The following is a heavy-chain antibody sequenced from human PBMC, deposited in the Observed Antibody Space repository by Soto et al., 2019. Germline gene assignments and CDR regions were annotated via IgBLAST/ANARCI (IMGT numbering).Heavy chain of an antibody. Sequence: ASVKVSCKASGYTFTSYGISWVRQAPGQGLEWMGWISAYNGNTNYAQKFQGRVTITRDTSASTAYMELSSLRSEDTAVYYCARGIRCSGGSCYSRNWFDPWGQGTLVTVSS. D-gene: IGHD2-15*01. J-gene: IGHJ5*02. CDR3: ARGIRCSGGSCYSRNWFDP. CDR2: ISAYNGNT. CDR1: GYTFTSYG. V-gene: IGHV1-18*01.